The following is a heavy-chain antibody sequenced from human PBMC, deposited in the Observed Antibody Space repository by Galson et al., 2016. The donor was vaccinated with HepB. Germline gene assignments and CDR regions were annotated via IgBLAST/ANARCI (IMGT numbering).Heavy chain of an antibody. Sequence: ETLSPTCAVYGGSFSGYYWSWIRQPPGKGLEWLGYMYYIGSTNYNPSLKSRVTMSVDTSKDQFSLKLTSVTAADTAVYYCSRGYYDSKTYYGYHFDLWGRGTLVTVSS. CDR1: GGSFSGYY. D-gene: IGHD3-22*01. CDR2: MYYIGST. CDR3: SRGYYDSKTYYGYHFDL. V-gene: IGHV4-59*01. J-gene: IGHJ2*01.